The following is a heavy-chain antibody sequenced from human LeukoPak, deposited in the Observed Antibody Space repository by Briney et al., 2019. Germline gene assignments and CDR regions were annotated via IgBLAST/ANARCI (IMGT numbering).Heavy chain of an antibody. Sequence: ASETLSLTCTFSGGFISSYYWSWIRQPAGKGLEWIGLIYTSGSTNYNPSLKSRVTMSVDTSKNQFSLKLSAVTAADTAVYSCARGPDYYYGSGRVRASLDYWGQGTLVTVSS. CDR1: GGFISSYY. V-gene: IGHV4-4*07. CDR2: IYTSGST. CDR3: ARGPDYYYGSGRVRASLDY. D-gene: IGHD3-10*01. J-gene: IGHJ4*02.